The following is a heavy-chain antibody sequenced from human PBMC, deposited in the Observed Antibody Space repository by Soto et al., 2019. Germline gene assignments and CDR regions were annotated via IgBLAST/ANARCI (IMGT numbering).Heavy chain of an antibody. Sequence: QVQLVESGGGVVQPGRSLRLSCAASGFTFSSYGMHWVRQAPGKGLEWVAVISYDGSNKYYADSVKGRFTISRDNSKNTLYLQMSSRRGEDRAGYYCAKGGGYYGSGSYSVGENYYGMDVWGQGTTVTVSS. CDR3: AKGGGYYGSGSYSVGENYYGMDV. CDR2: ISYDGSNK. V-gene: IGHV3-30*18. J-gene: IGHJ6*02. CDR1: GFTFSSYG. D-gene: IGHD3-10*01.